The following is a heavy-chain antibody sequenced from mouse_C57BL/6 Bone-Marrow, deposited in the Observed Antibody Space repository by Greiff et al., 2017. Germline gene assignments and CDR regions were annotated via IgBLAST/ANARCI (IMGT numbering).Heavy chain of an antibody. CDR2: FDPSDCYT. J-gene: IGHJ3*01. Sequence: VQLQQPGAELVMPGASVKLSCKASGYTFTSYWMHWVKQRPGQGLEWIGEFDPSDCYTNYNQKFKGKSTLTVDKSSSTAYMQLSSLTSEDSAVYYCASPCFAYWGQGTLVTVSA. CDR3: ASPCFAY. CDR1: GYTFTSYW. V-gene: IGHV1-69*01.